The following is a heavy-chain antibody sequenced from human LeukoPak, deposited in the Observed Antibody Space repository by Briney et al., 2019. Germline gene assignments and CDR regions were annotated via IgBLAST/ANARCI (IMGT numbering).Heavy chain of an antibody. Sequence: ETLSLTCTVSGGSISSSSYYWGWIRQPPGKGLEWVANIKQDGSEKYYVDSVKGRFTISRDNAKNSLYLQMNSLRAEDTAVYYCARGPYGGAVAGTGTSYYYYYYMDVWGKGTTVTVSS. CDR1: GGSISSSSYY. D-gene: IGHD6-19*01. V-gene: IGHV3-7*01. J-gene: IGHJ6*03. CDR3: ARGPYGGAVAGTGTSYYYYYYMDV. CDR2: IKQDGSEK.